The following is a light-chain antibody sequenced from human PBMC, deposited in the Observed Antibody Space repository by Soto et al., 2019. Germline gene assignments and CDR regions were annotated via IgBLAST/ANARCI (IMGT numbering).Light chain of an antibody. CDR1: QSVSSN. J-gene: IGKJ5*01. CDR2: GAS. Sequence: EIVMTQSPATLSVSPGERATLSCRASQSVSSNLAWYQQKPGQAPRLLIYGASTRATGIPARFSGSGSGTEFTLTISSLQSEDFAVYYCQQYNNWPITFGQGTRLET. V-gene: IGKV3-15*01. CDR3: QQYNNWPIT.